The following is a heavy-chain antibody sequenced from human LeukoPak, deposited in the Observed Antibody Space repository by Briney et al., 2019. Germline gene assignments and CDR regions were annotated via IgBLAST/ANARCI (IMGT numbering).Heavy chain of an antibody. V-gene: IGHV4-34*01. Sequence: PSETLSLTCAVYGGSFSGYYWSWIRQPPGKGLEWIGEINHSGSTNYNPSLKSRDTISVDTSKNQFSLKLSSVTAADTAVYYCARYYTTISYYYGMDVWGQGTTVTVSS. CDR3: ARYYTTISYYYGMDV. D-gene: IGHD5-12*01. CDR2: INHSGST. CDR1: GGSFSGYY. J-gene: IGHJ6*02.